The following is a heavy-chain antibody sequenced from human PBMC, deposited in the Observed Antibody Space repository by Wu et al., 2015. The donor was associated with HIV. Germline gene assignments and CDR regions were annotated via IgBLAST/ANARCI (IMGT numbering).Heavy chain of an antibody. CDR2: IYYSGST. Sequence: QVQLQESGPGLVKPSETLSLTCTVSGGSISSHYWSWIRQPPGKGLEWIGYIYYSGSTNYNPSLKSRVTISVDTSKNQFSLKLTSVTAADTAVYFCARAPLVVSYYYYYYMDVWGKGTTVTVSS. V-gene: IGHV4-59*11. CDR3: ARAPLVVSYYYYYYMDV. D-gene: IGHD2-2*01. CDR1: GGSISSHY. J-gene: IGHJ6*03.